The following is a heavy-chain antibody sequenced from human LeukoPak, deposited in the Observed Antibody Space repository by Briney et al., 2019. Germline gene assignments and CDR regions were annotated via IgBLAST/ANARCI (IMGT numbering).Heavy chain of an antibody. J-gene: IGHJ6*02. CDR2: INPSGGGT. CDR3: ARGLGSSWYGYYGMDV. CDR1: GYTFTCYY. V-gene: IGHV1-46*01. Sequence: ASVKVSCKASGYTFTCYYIHWVRQAPGQGLEWMGIINPSGGGTTYAQNFQGRVTMTRDTSTSTVYMELSSLRSEDTAVYYCARGLGSSWYGYYGMDVWGQGTTVTVSS. D-gene: IGHD6-13*01.